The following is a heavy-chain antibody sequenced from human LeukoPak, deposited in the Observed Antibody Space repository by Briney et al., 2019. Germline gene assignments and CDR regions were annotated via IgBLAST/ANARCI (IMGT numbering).Heavy chain of an antibody. CDR1: GFTFSDYY. CDR3: ASSGWKVTIDY. Sequence: GGSLRLSCAASGFTFSDYYMSWIRQAPGKGLEWVSYISSSGSTIYYADSVKGRFTISRDNAQNSLYLQMNSLRAEDTAVYYCASSGWKVTIDYWGQGTLVTVSS. CDR2: ISSSGSTI. J-gene: IGHJ4*02. V-gene: IGHV3-11*01. D-gene: IGHD6-19*01.